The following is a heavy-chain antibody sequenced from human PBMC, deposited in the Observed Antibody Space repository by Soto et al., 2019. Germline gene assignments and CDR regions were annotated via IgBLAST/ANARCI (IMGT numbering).Heavy chain of an antibody. CDR3: AKLGGYSYGLNYFDY. D-gene: IGHD5-18*01. V-gene: IGHV3-23*01. CDR2: ISGSGGST. CDR1: GFTFSSYA. Sequence: LRLSCAASGFTFSSYAMSWVRQAPGKGLEWVSAISGSGGSTYYADSVKGRFTISRGNSKNTLYLQMNSLRAEDTAVYYCAKLGGYSYGLNYFDYWCQGTLVTVSS. J-gene: IGHJ4*02.